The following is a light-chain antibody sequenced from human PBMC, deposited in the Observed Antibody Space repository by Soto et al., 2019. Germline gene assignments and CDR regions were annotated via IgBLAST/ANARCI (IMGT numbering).Light chain of an antibody. Sequence: EIVLTQSPGTLSLSPGERATLSCRASQSVSSSHLAWYQQKPGQAPRLLIYGASSRATGIPDRFSGSGSGTDFTLTISRLEPGDFAVYYCQQYGSSRAFGQGTKVEIK. CDR2: GAS. J-gene: IGKJ1*01. CDR1: QSVSSSH. CDR3: QQYGSSRA. V-gene: IGKV3-20*01.